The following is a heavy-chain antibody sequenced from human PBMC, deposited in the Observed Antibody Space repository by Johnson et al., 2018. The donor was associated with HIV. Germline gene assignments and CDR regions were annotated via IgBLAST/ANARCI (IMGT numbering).Heavy chain of an antibody. CDR1: GLTVSSNY. V-gene: IGHV3-66*02. CDR3: ARPAIVVLPAGVFDM. D-gene: IGHD2-2*01. Sequence: VQLVESGGGLVQPGGSLRLSCAASGLTVSSNYMSWVRQGPGKGLEWVSVINSGGSTYYADSVKGRFIISRDNSKKTLYLQMNSLTTDDTAVYYCARPAIVVLPAGVFDMWGPGTMVTVSS. J-gene: IGHJ3*02. CDR2: INSGGST.